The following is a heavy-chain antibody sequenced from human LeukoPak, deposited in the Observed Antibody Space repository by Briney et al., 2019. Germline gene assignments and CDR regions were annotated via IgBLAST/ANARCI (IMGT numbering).Heavy chain of an antibody. CDR3: ASTPRRHFSNDQKGLDDYYFDY. CDR2: IYYSGST. J-gene: IGHJ4*02. CDR1: GGSISSYY. V-gene: IGHV4-59*08. Sequence: PSETLSLTCTVSGGSISSYYWSWIRQPPGKGLEWIGYIYYSGSTNYNPSLKSRVTISVDTSKNQFSLKLSSVTAADTAVYYCASTPRRHFSNDQKGLDDYYFDYWGQGTLVTVSS. D-gene: IGHD3-3*02.